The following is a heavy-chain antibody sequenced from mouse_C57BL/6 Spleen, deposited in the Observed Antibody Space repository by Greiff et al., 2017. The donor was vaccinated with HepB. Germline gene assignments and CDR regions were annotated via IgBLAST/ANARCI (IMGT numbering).Heavy chain of an antibody. CDR1: GYTFTSYW. Sequence: QVQLQQPGAELVKPGASVKMSCKASGYTFTSYWITWVKQRPGQGLEWIGDIYPGSGSTNYNEKFKSKATLTVDKSSSTAYMQLSSLTSEDSAVYYCARSRDSYFDYWGQGTTLTVSS. CDR2: IYPGSGST. V-gene: IGHV1-55*01. J-gene: IGHJ2*01. CDR3: ARSRDSYFDY. D-gene: IGHD3-3*01.